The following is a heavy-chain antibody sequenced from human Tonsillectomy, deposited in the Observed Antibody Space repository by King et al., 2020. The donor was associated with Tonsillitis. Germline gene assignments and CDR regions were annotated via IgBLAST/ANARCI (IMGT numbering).Heavy chain of an antibody. D-gene: IGHD6-19*01. CDR3: ARDGPEQWPKYYYYMDV. Sequence: VQLQQSGPGLVKPSQTLSLTCVISGDSVSSNSGAWHWIRQSPSRGLEWLGRTYFRSRWHYDYAGSVKSRITINPDTSKNQFSLQLNSVTPEDTAVYYCARDGPEQWPKYYYYMDVWGEGTTVTVSS. CDR2: TYFRSRWHY. J-gene: IGHJ6*03. V-gene: IGHV6-1*01. CDR1: GDSVSSNSGA.